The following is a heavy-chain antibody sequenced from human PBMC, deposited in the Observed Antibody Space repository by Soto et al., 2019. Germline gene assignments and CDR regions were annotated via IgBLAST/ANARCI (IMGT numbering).Heavy chain of an antibody. CDR1: GFSLSTSGMC. V-gene: IGHV2-70*01. CDR3: ARIAQRYYDSSGYYYDY. J-gene: IGHJ4*02. CDR2: IDWDDDK. D-gene: IGHD3-22*01. Sequence: SGPTLVNPTQTLTLTCTFSGFSLSTSGMCVSWIRQPPGKALEWLALIDWDDDKYYSTSLKTRLTISKDTSKNQVVLTMTNMDPVDTATYYCARIAQRYYDSSGYYYDYWGQGTLVTVSS.